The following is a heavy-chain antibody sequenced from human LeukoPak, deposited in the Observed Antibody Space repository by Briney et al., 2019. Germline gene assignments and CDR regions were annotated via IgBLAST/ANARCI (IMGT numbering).Heavy chain of an antibody. D-gene: IGHD3-10*01. Sequence: SETLSLTCTVSGGSISSYYWSWIRQSPGKGLECIGYIHYTGSTNYNPSLKSRVTISVETSKNQFSLKLKSVTAADTAVYYYARGGYYGSGNDFRFDPWGQGTLVTVSS. J-gene: IGHJ5*02. CDR3: ARGGYYGSGNDFRFDP. CDR2: IHYTGST. V-gene: IGHV4-59*01. CDR1: GGSISSYY.